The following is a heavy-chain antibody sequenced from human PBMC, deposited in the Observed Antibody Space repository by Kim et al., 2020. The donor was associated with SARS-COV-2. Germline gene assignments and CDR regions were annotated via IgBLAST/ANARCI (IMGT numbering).Heavy chain of an antibody. D-gene: IGHD1-7*01. CDR3: ARVVGYNWNYEFDP. Sequence: AQNFQGRVTITADESTSTAYMELSSLRSEDTAVYYCARVVGYNWNYEFDPWGQGTLVTVSS. V-gene: IGHV1-69*01. J-gene: IGHJ5*02.